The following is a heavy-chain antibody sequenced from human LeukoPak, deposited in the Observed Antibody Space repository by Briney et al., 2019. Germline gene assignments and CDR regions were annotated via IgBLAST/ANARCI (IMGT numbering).Heavy chain of an antibody. D-gene: IGHD6-13*01. V-gene: IGHV3-64*01. J-gene: IGHJ6*02. CDR1: GFTLSIYA. CDR3: ARRGRIAAAGTALPYYGMDV. CDR2: ISSNGGST. Sequence: GGSLRLSCAASGFTLSIYAMHWVRQAPGKGLEYVSAISSNGGSTYCANSVKGRFTISRDNSKNTLYLQMGSLRAEDMAVYYCARRGRIAAAGTALPYYGMDVWGQGTTVTVSS.